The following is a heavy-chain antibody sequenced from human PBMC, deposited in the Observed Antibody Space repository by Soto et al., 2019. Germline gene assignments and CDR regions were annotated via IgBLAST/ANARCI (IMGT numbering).Heavy chain of an antibody. CDR2: IVVGSGNT. Sequence: ASVKVSCKASGFTFISSAMQWVRQARGQRLEWIGWIVVGSGNTNYAQKFQERVTITRDMSTSTAYMELSSLRSEDTAVYYCAGGAPYSSGWYRSDYYYGMDVWG. D-gene: IGHD6-19*01. CDR3: AGGAPYSSGWYRSDYYYGMDV. V-gene: IGHV1-58*02. CDR1: GFTFISSA. J-gene: IGHJ6*02.